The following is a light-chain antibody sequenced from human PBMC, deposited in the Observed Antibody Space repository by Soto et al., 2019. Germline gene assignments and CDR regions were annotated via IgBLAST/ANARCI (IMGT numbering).Light chain of an antibody. V-gene: IGKV1-6*01. CDR1: QGIRNA. CDR3: LQDYTYPRT. CDR2: ASS. Sequence: IQMTQSPSSLSASVGDRVTIACRASQGIRNALAWYQQRPGKAPTLLIYASSNLQAGVPSRFRGSGSGAEFTLTISSLQPKDSATYYCLQDYTYPRTFGQGTKVEI. J-gene: IGKJ1*01.